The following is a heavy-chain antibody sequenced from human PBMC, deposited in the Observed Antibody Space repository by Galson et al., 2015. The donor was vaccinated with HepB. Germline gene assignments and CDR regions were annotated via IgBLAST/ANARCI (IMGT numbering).Heavy chain of an antibody. Sequence: SVKVSCKASGGTFSSYAISWVRQAPGQGLEWMGGIIPIFGTANYAQKFQGRVTITADESTSTAYMELSSLRSEDTAVYYCARDPRAGTTSYYYYYGMDVWGQGTTVTVSS. V-gene: IGHV1-69*13. CDR2: IIPIFGTA. J-gene: IGHJ6*02. D-gene: IGHD1-1*01. CDR3: ARDPRAGTTSYYYYYGMDV. CDR1: GGTFSSYA.